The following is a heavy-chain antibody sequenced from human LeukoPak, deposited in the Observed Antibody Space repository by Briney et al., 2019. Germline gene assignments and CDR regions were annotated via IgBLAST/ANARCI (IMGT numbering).Heavy chain of an antibody. D-gene: IGHD3-22*01. CDR1: GFTFSSYS. V-gene: IGHV3-21*01. CDR2: ISSSSSYI. Sequence: KPGGSLRLSCAASGFTFSSYSMNWVRQAPGKGLEWVSSISSSSSYIYYADSVKGRFTISRDNAKNSLYLQMNSLRAEDTAVYYCAREGVVVIGFGYWGQGTLVTVSS. CDR3: AREGVVVIGFGY. J-gene: IGHJ4*02.